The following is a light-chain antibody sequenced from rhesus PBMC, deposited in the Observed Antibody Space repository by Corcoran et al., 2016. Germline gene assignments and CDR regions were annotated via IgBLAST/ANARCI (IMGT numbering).Light chain of an antibody. V-gene: IGKV1-28*02. Sequence: DIQMTQSPSSLSASVGDTVTITCRASQGISSYVNWFQQKPGKAPKLQVYDASSLGSLVPSRLSGSGAGTDLPLTIRSLQPEDFATYYCLQHNRFPLTFGGGTKVEIK. CDR2: DAS. J-gene: IGKJ4*01. CDR3: LQHNRFPLT. CDR1: QGISSY.